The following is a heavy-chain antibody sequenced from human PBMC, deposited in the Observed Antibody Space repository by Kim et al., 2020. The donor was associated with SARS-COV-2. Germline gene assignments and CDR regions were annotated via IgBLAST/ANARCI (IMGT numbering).Heavy chain of an antibody. CDR3: ARGQTGTLDY. V-gene: IGHV5-51*01. J-gene: IGHJ4*02. CDR2: AT. Sequence: ATSDSPSFQGQVTISADKSISTAYLQWSGLKASDTAMYYCARGQTGTLDYWGQGTLVTVSS. D-gene: IGHD1-1*01.